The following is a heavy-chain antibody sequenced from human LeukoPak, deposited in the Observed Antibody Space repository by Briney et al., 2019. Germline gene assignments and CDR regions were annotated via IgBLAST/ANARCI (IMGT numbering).Heavy chain of an antibody. J-gene: IGHJ4*02. V-gene: IGHV4-4*07. D-gene: IGHD4-17*01. CDR1: GGSISGYY. Sequence: PETLSLTCTVSGGSISGYYWSWLRQPAGKGLEWIGRIYPSGSANYNPSLKSRVTMSVDTSKNQFSLKLNSVTAADTAVYYCAREYGDLDYWGQGTQVTVSS. CDR2: IYPSGSA. CDR3: AREYGDLDY.